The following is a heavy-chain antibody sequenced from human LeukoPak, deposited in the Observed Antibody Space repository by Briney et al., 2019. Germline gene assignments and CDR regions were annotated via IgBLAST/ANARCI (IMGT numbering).Heavy chain of an antibody. CDR1: GGSISRYY. CDR3: ARDGRDGYNGNLDY. D-gene: IGHD5-24*01. Sequence: PSETLSLTCTVSGGSISRYYWSWIRQPPGKGLEWIGYIYYSGSTNYNPSLKSRVTISVDTSKNQFSLKLSSVTAADTAVYYCARDGRDGYNGNLDYWGQGTLVTVSS. CDR2: IYYSGST. V-gene: IGHV4-59*12. J-gene: IGHJ4*02.